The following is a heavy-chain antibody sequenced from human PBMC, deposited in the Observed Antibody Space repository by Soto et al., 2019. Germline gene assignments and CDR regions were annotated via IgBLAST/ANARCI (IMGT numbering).Heavy chain of an antibody. V-gene: IGHV3-30-3*01. CDR2: VSFDGTNK. CDR1: GFTFSTHA. CDR3: ARDQTGITTAGGGRIDH. J-gene: IGHJ4*02. Sequence: QVQLVESGGGGVQPGRSLRLSCAAFGFTFSTHAIHGVRQAPAKGLECVAIVSFDGTNKYHADSGRGRFTIPRDNSKNTLYLQMSGLTPEDTAVYYCARDQTGITTAGGGRIDHWGQGTLVTVSS. D-gene: IGHD6-13*01.